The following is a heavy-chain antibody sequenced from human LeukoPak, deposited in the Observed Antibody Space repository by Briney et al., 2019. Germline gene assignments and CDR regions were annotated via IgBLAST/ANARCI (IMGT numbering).Heavy chain of an antibody. Sequence: SETLSLTCTVSGYSISSGYYWGGIRQPPGKGLEWIGSIYHSGSTYYNPSLKSRVTISVDTSKNQFSLKLSSVTAADTAVYYCARGPWGTNFDYWGQGTLVTVSS. V-gene: IGHV4-38-2*02. D-gene: IGHD3-16*01. CDR3: ARGPWGTNFDY. J-gene: IGHJ4*02. CDR2: IYHSGST. CDR1: GYSISSGYY.